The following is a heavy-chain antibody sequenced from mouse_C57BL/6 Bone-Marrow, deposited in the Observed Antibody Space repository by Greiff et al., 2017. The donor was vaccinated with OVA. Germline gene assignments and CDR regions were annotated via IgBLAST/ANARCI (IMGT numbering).Heavy chain of an antibody. J-gene: IGHJ4*01. CDR3: ARRVYYGSSYWAMDY. D-gene: IGHD1-1*01. CDR1: VYTFTSYW. CDR2: IYPGSGST. Sequence: VQLQQPGAELVKPGASVQMSCKASVYTFTSYWITWVKQRPGPGLEWIGDIYPGSGSTNYNAKFKSKATLTVDTSSSTAYMQLSSLTSEDSAVYYCARRVYYGSSYWAMDYWGQGTSVTVSS. V-gene: IGHV1-55*01.